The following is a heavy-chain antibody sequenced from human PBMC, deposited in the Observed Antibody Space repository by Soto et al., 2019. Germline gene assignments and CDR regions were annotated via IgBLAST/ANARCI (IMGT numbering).Heavy chain of an antibody. CDR2: INPNVGST. V-gene: IGHV1-46*03. CDR1: GYTFTNYY. CDR3: ARGDIIVVPSAAGHYYFMDV. D-gene: IGHD2-2*01. Sequence: WASVKVSCKASGYTFTNYYLHWVRQAPGQGLEWMGIINPNVGSTNYAQNFQGRVTMTRDTSTSTVYMELSSRRSEDTAVFYCARGDIIVVPSAAGHYYFMDVWGEGTTVTVSS. J-gene: IGHJ6*03.